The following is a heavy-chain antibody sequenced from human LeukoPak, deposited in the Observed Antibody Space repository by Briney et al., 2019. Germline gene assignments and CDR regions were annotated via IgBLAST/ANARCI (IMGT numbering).Heavy chain of an antibody. V-gene: IGHV3-23*01. CDR3: AKSGYNRFDY. Sequence: GGSLRLSCAASGFTFSSSAMSWVRQAPGKGLEWVSSISGSGSGGSTYYANSVKGRFTISRDNSKNTLYLQMNSLRAEDTVVYYCAKSGYNRFDYWGQGTLVTVSS. CDR2: ISGSGSGGST. J-gene: IGHJ4*02. D-gene: IGHD5-24*01. CDR1: GFTFSSSA.